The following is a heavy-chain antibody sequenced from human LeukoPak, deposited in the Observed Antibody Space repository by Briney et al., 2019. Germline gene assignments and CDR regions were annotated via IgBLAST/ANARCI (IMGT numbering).Heavy chain of an antibody. V-gene: IGHV4-4*02. Sequence: SETLSLTCAVSGGSISSANWWSWVRQPPGKGLEWIGEIYHSGSTNYNPSLKSRVTISVDKSKNQFSLKLSSVTAADTAVYYCARGVEMATMGFWFDPWGRGTLVTVSS. D-gene: IGHD5-24*01. CDR1: GGSISSANW. CDR3: ARGVEMATMGFWFDP. CDR2: IYHSGST. J-gene: IGHJ5*02.